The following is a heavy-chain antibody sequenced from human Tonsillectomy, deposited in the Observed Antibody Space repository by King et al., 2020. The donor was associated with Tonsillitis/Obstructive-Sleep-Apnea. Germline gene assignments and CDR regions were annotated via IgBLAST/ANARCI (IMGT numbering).Heavy chain of an antibody. J-gene: IGHJ4*02. D-gene: IGHD6-19*01. V-gene: IGHV4-4*02. CDR3: ARLSGGWGYYFDY. Sequence: VPLQESGPGLVKPSGTLSLTCAVSGGSISSSNWWSWVRQPPGKGLEWIGEIHHSESTNYNPSLKSRVTMSVDKSKDQSSLKLSSVTPADTAVYYCARLSGGWGYYFDYWGQGTLVSVSS. CDR1: GGSISSSNW. CDR2: IHHSEST.